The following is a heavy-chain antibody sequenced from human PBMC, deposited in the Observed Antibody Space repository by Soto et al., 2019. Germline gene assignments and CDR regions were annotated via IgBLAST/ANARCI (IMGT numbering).Heavy chain of an antibody. D-gene: IGHD3-3*01. J-gene: IGHJ4*02. CDR2: IIPIFGTA. V-gene: IGHV1-69*06. CDR3: AAVWNFWSGYYNFDY. Sequence: SVKVSCKASGGTFSSYAISWVRQAPGQGLEWMGGIIPIFGTANYAQKFQGRVTITADISTSTAYMELSSLRSEDTAVYYCAAVWNFWSGYYNFDYWGQGTLVTVSS. CDR1: GGTFSSYA.